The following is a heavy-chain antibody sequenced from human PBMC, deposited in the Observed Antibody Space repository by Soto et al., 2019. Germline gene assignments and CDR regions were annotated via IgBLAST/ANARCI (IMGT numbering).Heavy chain of an antibody. CDR1: GFTFSNVW. D-gene: IGHD6-19*01. CDR2: IKSKTDGGTT. CDR3: TPLALKDSSGWYEFSD. Sequence: EVQLVESGGGLVKPGGYLRLYCAASGFTFSNVWMNWVRQAPGKGLEWVGRIKSKTDGGTTDYAAPVKGRFTISRDDSKNTLSLQMNSLKTDDTAVYYCTPLALKDSSGWYEFSDWGQGTLVTVSS. J-gene: IGHJ4*02. V-gene: IGHV3-15*07.